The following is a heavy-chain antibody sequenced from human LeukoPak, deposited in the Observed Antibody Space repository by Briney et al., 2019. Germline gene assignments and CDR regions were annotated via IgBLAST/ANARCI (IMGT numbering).Heavy chain of an antibody. J-gene: IGHJ3*02. CDR3: AREPTVTPDASDI. Sequence: PSETLSLTCAVYGGSISSYYWSWIRQPPGKGLEWIGYIYYSGSTNYNPSLKSRVTISVDTSKNQFSLKLSSVTAADTAVYYCAREPTVTPDASDIWGQGTMVTVSS. V-gene: IGHV4-59*01. D-gene: IGHD4-17*01. CDR1: GGSISSYY. CDR2: IYYSGST.